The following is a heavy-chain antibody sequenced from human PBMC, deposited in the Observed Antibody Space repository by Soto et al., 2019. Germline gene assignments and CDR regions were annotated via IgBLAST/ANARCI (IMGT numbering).Heavy chain of an antibody. CDR3: ARTLGLSNWNDP. J-gene: IGHJ5*02. CDR2: INAGNGNT. V-gene: IGHV1-3*01. CDR1: GYTFTSYA. Sequence: ASVKVSCKASGYTFTSYAMHWVRQAPGQRLEWMGWINAGNGNTKYSQKFQGRVTITRDTSASTAYMELSSLRSEDTAVYYCARTLGLSNWNDPWGQGTLVTVSS.